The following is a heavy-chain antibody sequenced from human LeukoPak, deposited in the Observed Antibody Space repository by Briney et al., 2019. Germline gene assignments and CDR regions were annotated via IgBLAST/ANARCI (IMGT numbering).Heavy chain of an antibody. CDR2: INSDGTIT. CDR3: VRDSSASY. Sequence: PGGSLRLSCAASEFTFSRYWMQWVRQAPGKGLVCVSRINSDGTITNYADSVKGRFTISRDNAKNTQYLQMNSLRAEDTAVYYCVRDSSASYWGQGTLVTVSS. J-gene: IGHJ4*02. D-gene: IGHD3-22*01. V-gene: IGHV3-74*01. CDR1: EFTFSRYW.